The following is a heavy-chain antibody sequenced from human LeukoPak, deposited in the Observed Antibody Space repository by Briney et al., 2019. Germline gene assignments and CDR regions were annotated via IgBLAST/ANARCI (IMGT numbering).Heavy chain of an antibody. J-gene: IGHJ4*02. CDR1: GFTFSSFA. CDR2: LTFDGSND. CDR3: ARAWHTVTVPGPFDY. Sequence: GRSLRLACAASGFTFSSFAMHWVRQAPGKGMGWVTLLTFDGSNDDYADSGKGGLTISRNNSKKTLSLQMNRLRAEDTAVYSCARAWHTVTVPGPFDYWGEGGLVTVSS. V-gene: IGHV3-30*04. D-gene: IGHD4-17*01.